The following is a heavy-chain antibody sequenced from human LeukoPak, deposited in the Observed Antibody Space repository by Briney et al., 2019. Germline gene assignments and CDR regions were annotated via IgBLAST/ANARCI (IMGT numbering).Heavy chain of an antibody. Sequence: GASVKVSCKASGYTFTGYYMHWVRQAPGQGLEWMGWISPNSGDTNYAQKFQGRVTMTSDTSISTAYMELSRLRSDDTAVYYCARRNYYDSSGYYDLDNWGQGTLVTVSS. CDR2: ISPNSGDT. V-gene: IGHV1-2*02. CDR3: ARRNYYDSSGYYDLDN. D-gene: IGHD3-22*01. J-gene: IGHJ4*02. CDR1: GYTFTGYY.